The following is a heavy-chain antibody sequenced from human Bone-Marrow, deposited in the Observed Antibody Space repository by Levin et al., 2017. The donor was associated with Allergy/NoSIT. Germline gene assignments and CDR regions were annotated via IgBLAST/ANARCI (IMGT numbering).Heavy chain of an antibody. CDR2: IYQSGST. D-gene: IGHD3-16*01. V-gene: IGHV4-38-2*01. CDR3: ARAGMIIFGGSQFDY. CDR1: GYSVSSGYN. J-gene: IGHJ4*02. Sequence: KSGGSLRLSCGVSGYSVSSGYNWGWIRQSPGKGLEWIASIYQSGSTYYNPSLKSRVTISLDTSKNQFSLKLSSVTAADTAVYYCARAGMIIFGGSQFDYWGQGTLVTVSS.